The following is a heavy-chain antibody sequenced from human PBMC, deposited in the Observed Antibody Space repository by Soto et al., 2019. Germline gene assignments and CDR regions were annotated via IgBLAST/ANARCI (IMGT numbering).Heavy chain of an antibody. CDR1: GGSMSSYY. J-gene: IGHJ4*02. CDR3: ARADPDASVGY. D-gene: IGHD2-15*01. V-gene: IGHV4-59*01. Sequence: SETLSLTCTVSGGSMSSYYWTWLRQSPGRGLEWIGYISYSGSTYYNPSLKSRVTISADTSKNQFSLRMNSMIAADTAVYYCARADPDASVGYWGKGTLVTVSS. CDR2: ISYSGST.